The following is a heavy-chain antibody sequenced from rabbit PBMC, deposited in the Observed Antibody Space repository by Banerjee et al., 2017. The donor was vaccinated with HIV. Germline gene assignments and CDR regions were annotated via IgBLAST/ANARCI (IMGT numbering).Heavy chain of an antibody. CDR3: ARDWDGSSGYWLDL. Sequence: QSVEESGGDLVKPGGTLTLTCTVSGFSLSSSYWMCWVRQAPGKGLEWIACIDVGSSGSTYYASWAKGRFTISTTSSTTVTLQMTSLTAADTATYFCARDWDGSSGYWLDLRGPGTLVTVS. D-gene: IGHD1-1*01. J-gene: IGHJ5*01. CDR2: IDVGSSGST. CDR1: GFSLSSSYW. V-gene: IGHV1S40*01.